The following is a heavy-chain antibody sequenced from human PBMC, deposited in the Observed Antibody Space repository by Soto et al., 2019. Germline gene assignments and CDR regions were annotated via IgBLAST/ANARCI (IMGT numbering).Heavy chain of an antibody. V-gene: IGHV3-33*01. CDR2: IWYDGSNK. CDR1: GFTFSSNG. Sequence: HPGGSLRLSCAASGFTFSSNGMHWFRQAPGKGLEWVAVIWYDGSNKYYADSVKGRFTISRDNSKNTLYLQMNSLRAEDTAVYYCARVCRPYNWFDPWGQGTLVTVSS. J-gene: IGHJ5*02. CDR3: ARVCRPYNWFDP.